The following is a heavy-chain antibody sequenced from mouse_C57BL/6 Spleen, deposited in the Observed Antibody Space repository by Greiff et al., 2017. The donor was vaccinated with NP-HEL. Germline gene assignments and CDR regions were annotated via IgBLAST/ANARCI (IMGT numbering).Heavy chain of an antibody. Sequence: QVQLQQPGAELVMPGASVKLSCKASGYTFTSYWMHWVKQRPGQGLEWIGEIDPSDSYTNYNQKFKGKSTLTVDKSSSTAYMQLSSLTSEDSAVYYCARSLTGSWFADWGQGTLVTVSA. V-gene: IGHV1-69*01. CDR2: IDPSDSYT. D-gene: IGHD4-1*01. CDR3: ARSLTGSWFAD. J-gene: IGHJ3*01. CDR1: GYTFTSYW.